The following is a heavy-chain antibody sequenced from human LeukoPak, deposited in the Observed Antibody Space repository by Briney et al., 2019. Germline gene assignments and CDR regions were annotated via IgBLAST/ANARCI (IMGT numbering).Heavy chain of an antibody. CDR3: ARLRGNYFPDY. V-gene: IGHV4-59*01. D-gene: IGHD4-11*01. CDR2: IHSSGST. J-gene: IGHJ4*02. CDR1: GGAMSGYY. Sequence: SETLSLTCTVSGGAMSGYYWTWIRQSPGRRLEWIAYIHSSGSTNYNPSLKSRVTISVDTSKNQFSLRLNSVTAADTAVYYCARLRGNYFPDYWGQGTLVTVSS.